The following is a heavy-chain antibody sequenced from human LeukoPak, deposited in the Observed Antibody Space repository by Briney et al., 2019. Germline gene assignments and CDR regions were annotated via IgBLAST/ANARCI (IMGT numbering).Heavy chain of an antibody. D-gene: IGHD1-26*01. CDR1: GFSLTTSGVG. J-gene: IGHJ4*02. CDR3: AHWKVGALDY. CDR2: IFWNDAQ. Sequence: SGPTLVKPTQTLTLTCTFSGFSLTTSGVGVGWIRQPPGKALEWLANIFWNDAQRYSPSLKSRLTITKDTSKNQVVLTMTNMDPVDTATYYCAHWKVGALDYWGQGTLVTVSS. V-gene: IGHV2-5*01.